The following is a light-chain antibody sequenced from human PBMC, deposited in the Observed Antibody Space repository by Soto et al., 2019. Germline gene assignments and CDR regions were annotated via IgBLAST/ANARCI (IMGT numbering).Light chain of an antibody. V-gene: IGKV3-11*01. J-gene: IGKJ5*01. Sequence: EIVLTQSPATLSLSPGERATLSCRASQSVSSYLAWYQQKPGQAPRLLIYDASNRATGIPARFSGSGSGTDFTLTISRLEPEDFAVYYCQQFSNWPITFGQGTRLEIK. CDR1: QSVSSY. CDR3: QQFSNWPIT. CDR2: DAS.